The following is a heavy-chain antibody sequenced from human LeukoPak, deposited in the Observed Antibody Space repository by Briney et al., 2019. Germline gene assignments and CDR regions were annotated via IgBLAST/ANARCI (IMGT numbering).Heavy chain of an antibody. J-gene: IGHJ1*01. V-gene: IGHV4-59*08. D-gene: IGHD6-13*01. CDR3: ARQYRIAAANIDTGLQH. Sequence: SETLSLTCSVSGGSINSYYWSWIRQPPGKGLEWIGSIYYTGNTNYNPSLKRRVTISVDTSKNQFSLKLSSVTAADTAVYYCARQYRIAAANIDTGLQHWGQGTLVTVSS. CDR2: IYYTGNT. CDR1: GGSINSYY.